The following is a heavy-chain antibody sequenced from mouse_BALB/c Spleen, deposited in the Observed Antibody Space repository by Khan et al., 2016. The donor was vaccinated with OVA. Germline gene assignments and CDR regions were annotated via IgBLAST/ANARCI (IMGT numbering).Heavy chain of an antibody. CDR2: IDPFNGAT. CDR1: GYSFSTYY. CDR3: ARHGTTSWFAY. J-gene: IGHJ3*01. V-gene: IGHV1S135*01. D-gene: IGHD1-1*01. Sequence: VQLKESGPELMKPGASVKISCKASGYSFSTYYIHWVTRSHGKTLEWIGYIDPFNGATTSNQKFKGKATLTVDKSSSTAYMHLTSLTSEDSAVYYCARHGTTSWFAYWGQGTLVTVSA.